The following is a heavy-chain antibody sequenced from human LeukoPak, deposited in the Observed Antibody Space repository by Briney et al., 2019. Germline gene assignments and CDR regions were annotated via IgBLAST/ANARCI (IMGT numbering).Heavy chain of an antibody. CDR2: FGGSGGTI. CDR3: AKSDCGGDCHLLDY. CDR1: GFTFSTYA. D-gene: IGHD2-21*02. J-gene: IGHJ4*02. Sequence: GGSLRLSCAASGFTFSTYAMSWVRQAPGKGLEWVSHFGGSGGTIYYADSVKGRFTISRDNSKNTLYLQMNSLRDEDTAVYYCAKSDCGGDCHLLDYWGQGTLVAVSS. V-gene: IGHV3-23*01.